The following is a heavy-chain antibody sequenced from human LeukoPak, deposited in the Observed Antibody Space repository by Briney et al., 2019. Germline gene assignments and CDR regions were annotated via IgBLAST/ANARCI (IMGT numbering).Heavy chain of an antibody. CDR2: ISYDGSNK. Sequence: GRSLRLSCAASGFTFSRYGMHWVRQAPGKGLEWVAVISYDGSNKYYADSVKGRFTISRDNSKNTLYLQMNSLRPEDTAVYYCARGLAYYYDSTAYFLDYWGQGTLVTVSS. J-gene: IGHJ4*02. CDR3: ARGLAYYYDSTAYFLDY. V-gene: IGHV3-30*03. CDR1: GFTFSRYG. D-gene: IGHD3-22*01.